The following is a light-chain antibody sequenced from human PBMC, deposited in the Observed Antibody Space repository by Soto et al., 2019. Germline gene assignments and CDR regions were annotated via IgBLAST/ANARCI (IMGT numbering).Light chain of an antibody. CDR2: NAS. V-gene: IGKV3-15*01. Sequence: EIVLTQSPAILSVSPGRGATLSCRASQSVSSNLAWYQQRPGQAPRLLIYNASARATGIPARFSGSGSGTAFTTTISSRQSDDFAVYYCQQYNKWYLFTFGPGTRVDIK. CDR1: QSVSSN. CDR3: QQYNKWYLFT. J-gene: IGKJ3*01.